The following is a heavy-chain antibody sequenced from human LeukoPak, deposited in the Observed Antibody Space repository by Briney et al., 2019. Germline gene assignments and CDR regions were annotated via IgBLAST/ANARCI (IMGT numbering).Heavy chain of an antibody. CDR1: GLIVSSNY. Sequence: GGSLRLSCAVSGLIVSSNYMSWVRQAPGKGLEWVSTIYSDGYTYYAGSVKGRFTISRDNSKKTLYLQMNSLRAEDTAVYYCTRGGAGYPFDYRGQGTLVTVSS. CDR3: TRGGAGYPFDY. J-gene: IGHJ4*02. CDR2: IYSDGYT. D-gene: IGHD1-26*01. V-gene: IGHV3-53*01.